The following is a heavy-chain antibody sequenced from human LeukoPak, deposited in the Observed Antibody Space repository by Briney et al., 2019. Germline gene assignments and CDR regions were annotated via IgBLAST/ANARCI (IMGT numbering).Heavy chain of an antibody. CDR3: AKVGQNYHILTYYFDY. Sequence: GGSLRLSCAVSGFTFRSYDMSWVRQAPGRGLEWVSGISGSGESTYYANSVKGRFTISRDTSKNALYLHMNSLRVEDTAVYYCAKVGQNYHILTYYFDYWGQGTLVTVSS. D-gene: IGHD3-9*01. V-gene: IGHV3-23*01. CDR1: GFTFRSYD. J-gene: IGHJ4*02. CDR2: ISGSGEST.